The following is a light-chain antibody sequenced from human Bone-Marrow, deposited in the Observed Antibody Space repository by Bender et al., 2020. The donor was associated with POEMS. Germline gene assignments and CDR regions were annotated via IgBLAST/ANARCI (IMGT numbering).Light chain of an antibody. Sequence: QSALTQPASVSGSPGQSITISCTGTSSDVGGYNYVSWYQQHPGKAPKLMIYDVSNRPSGVSNRFSGSKSGNTASLTISGLQADDEADYYCCSYAGGRTFVVFGGGTKLTVL. CDR3: CSYAGGRTFVV. J-gene: IGLJ3*02. V-gene: IGLV2-23*02. CDR1: SSDVGGYNY. CDR2: DVS.